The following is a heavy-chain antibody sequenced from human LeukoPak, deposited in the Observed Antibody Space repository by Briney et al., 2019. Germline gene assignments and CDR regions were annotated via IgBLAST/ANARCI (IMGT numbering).Heavy chain of an antibody. V-gene: IGHV3-30*04. J-gene: IGHJ4*02. CDR2: LSYDGSQT. CDR1: GFTFSSYA. Sequence: PGGSLRLSCAASGFTFSSYAMSWVRQAPGKGLEWVTILSYDGSQTYYADSVKGRFTISRDNSKNTLFLQMNSLRAEDTAVYYCARVGRAYDFWDYLDYWGQGTPVTVSS. CDR3: ARVGRAYDFWDYLDY. D-gene: IGHD3-3*01.